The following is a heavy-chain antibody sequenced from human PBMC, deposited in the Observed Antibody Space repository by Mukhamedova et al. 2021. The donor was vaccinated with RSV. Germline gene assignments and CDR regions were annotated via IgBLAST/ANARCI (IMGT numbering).Heavy chain of an antibody. Sequence: VRQAPGKGLEWVSSISSSSSYIYYADSVKGRFTISRDNAKNSLYLQKNSLRAEDTAVYYCASGGDCSDYWGQGTLVTVSS. CDR2: ISSSSSYI. CDR3: ASGGDCSDY. J-gene: IGHJ4*02. D-gene: IGHD2-21*02. V-gene: IGHV3-21*01.